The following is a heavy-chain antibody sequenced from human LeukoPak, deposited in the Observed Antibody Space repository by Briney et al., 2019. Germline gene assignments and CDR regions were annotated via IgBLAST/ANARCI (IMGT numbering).Heavy chain of an antibody. V-gene: IGHV3-23*01. CDR3: AKYLEPTAVLMDV. CDR1: GFTFSSYA. CDR2: ISGSGGST. D-gene: IGHD1-1*01. Sequence: GGSLRLSCAASGFTFSSYAMSWVRQAPGKGLEWVSAISGSGGSTYYADSVKGRFTISRDNSKSTLYLQMNSLRPEDTAVYHCAKYLEPTAVLMDVWGQGTTVTVSS. J-gene: IGHJ6*02.